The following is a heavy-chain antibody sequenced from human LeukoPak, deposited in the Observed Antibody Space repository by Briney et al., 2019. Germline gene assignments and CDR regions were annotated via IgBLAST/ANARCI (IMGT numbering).Heavy chain of an antibody. CDR3: AKTSREFRDSSGGYDY. J-gene: IGHJ4*02. V-gene: IGHV3-30*02. Sequence: GGSLRLSYAASGFTFSSYGMHWVRQAPGKGLEWVAVIWYDGSDKYYADSVKGRFTISRDNSKSTLYLQMNSLRSEDTAVYYCAKTSREFRDSSGGYDYWGQGILVTVSS. CDR1: GFTFSSYG. CDR2: IWYDGSDK. D-gene: IGHD3-22*01.